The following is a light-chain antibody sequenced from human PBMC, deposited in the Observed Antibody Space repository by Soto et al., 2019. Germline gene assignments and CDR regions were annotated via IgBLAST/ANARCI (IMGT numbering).Light chain of an antibody. CDR1: QSISNW. J-gene: IGKJ2*01. V-gene: IGKV1-5*01. CDR2: HAS. Sequence: DIHMPQPPSTLPSSVGDRVTITCRASQSISNWLAWYQQKPGTAPELLIYHASTLESGVPSRFSGSGSGTEFTLTISRLEPEDFAVYYCHQYDNAPQTYGQGTKVDIK. CDR3: HQYDNAPQT.